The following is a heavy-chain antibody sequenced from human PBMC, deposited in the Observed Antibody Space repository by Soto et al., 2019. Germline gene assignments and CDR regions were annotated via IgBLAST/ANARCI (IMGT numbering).Heavy chain of an antibody. J-gene: IGHJ4*02. CDR2: FDPEDGET. D-gene: IGHD3-22*01. CDR3: EPLGAYYYDSSGYFIFAY. V-gene: IGHV1-24*01. Sequence: QVQLVQSGAEVKTPGASVKVSCKVSGYTLTELSIHWVRQAPGKGLEWMGGFDPEDGETIYAQKFQGRVTMTEDTSTDTAYMELSSLRSEDTAVYYWEPLGAYYYDSSGYFIFAYWGQGTLVTVSS. CDR1: GYTLTELS.